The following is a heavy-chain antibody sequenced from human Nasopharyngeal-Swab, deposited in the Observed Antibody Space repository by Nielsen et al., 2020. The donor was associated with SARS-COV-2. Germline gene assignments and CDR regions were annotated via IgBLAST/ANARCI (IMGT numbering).Heavy chain of an antibody. V-gene: IGHV2-26*01. Sequence: SGPTLEKPTETLTLTCTVSGSSLSNARMGVSWIRQPPGKALEWLAHIFSNDEKSYSTSLKSRLTISKDTSKSQVVLTMTNMDPVDTATYYCARIDVVVPAAIQEGYYYGMDVWGQGTTVTVSS. CDR2: IFSNDEK. D-gene: IGHD2-2*01. CDR3: ARIDVVVPAAIQEGYYYGMDV. J-gene: IGHJ6*02. CDR1: GSSLSNARMG.